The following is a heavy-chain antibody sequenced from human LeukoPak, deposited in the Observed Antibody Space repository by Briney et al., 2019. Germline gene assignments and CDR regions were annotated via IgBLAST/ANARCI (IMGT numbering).Heavy chain of an antibody. J-gene: IGHJ4*02. Sequence: GRSLRLSCAASGFTFSSYVMNWVRQAPGKGLEWVASLSYDGSNKYCADSVKGRFAISRDNSKNTLYLEMNSLRAEDTAVYYCARNRQLDYWGQGTLVTVSS. D-gene: IGHD6-13*01. CDR2: LSYDGSNK. CDR3: ARNRQLDY. CDR1: GFTFSSYV. V-gene: IGHV3-30*09.